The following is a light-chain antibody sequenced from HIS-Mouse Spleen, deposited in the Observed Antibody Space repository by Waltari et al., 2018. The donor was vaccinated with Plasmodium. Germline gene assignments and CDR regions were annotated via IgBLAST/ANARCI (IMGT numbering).Light chain of an antibody. V-gene: IGLV2-23*03. CDR2: EGS. J-gene: IGLJ2*01. Sequence: QSALTQPASVSGSPGPPITIPCTGTSSDVGSYNLVSWYQQHPGKAPKLMIYEGSKRPSGVSNRFSGSKSGNTASLTISGLQAEDEADYYCCSYAGSSTFVVFGGGTKLTVL. CDR3: CSYAGSSTFVV. CDR1: SSDVGSYNL.